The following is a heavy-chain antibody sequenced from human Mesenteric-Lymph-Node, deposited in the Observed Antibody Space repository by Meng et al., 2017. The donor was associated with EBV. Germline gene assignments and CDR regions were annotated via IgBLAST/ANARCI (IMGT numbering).Heavy chain of an antibody. J-gene: IGHJ4*02. CDR3: ARRGIAEGFDF. Sequence: QLQLQESGVGLVKPSQPLPLTCAVSGGAVSSGGYSWSWIRQPPGKGLEWIGYIYHFGSPNYNPSLKSRVTISVDRSKNQFSLNLTSMTAADTAVYYCARRGIAEGFDFWGQGTLVTVSS. V-gene: IGHV4-30-2*01. CDR1: GGAVSSGGYS. CDR2: IYHFGSP.